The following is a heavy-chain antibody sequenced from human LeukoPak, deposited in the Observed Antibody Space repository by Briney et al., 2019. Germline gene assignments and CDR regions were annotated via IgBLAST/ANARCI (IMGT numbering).Heavy chain of an antibody. CDR2: ISSSSSYI. CDR3: ARVQLRLDTAMVYDY. D-gene: IGHD5-18*01. Sequence: GGSLRLSCAASGFTFSSYSMNWVRQAPGKGLEWVPSISSSSSYIYCADSVKGRFTISRDNAKNSLYLQMNSLRAEDTAVYYCARVQLRLDTAMVYDYWGQGTLVTVSS. J-gene: IGHJ4*02. V-gene: IGHV3-21*01. CDR1: GFTFSSYS.